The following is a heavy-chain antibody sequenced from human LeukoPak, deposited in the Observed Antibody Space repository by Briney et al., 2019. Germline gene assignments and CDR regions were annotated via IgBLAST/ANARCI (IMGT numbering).Heavy chain of an antibody. CDR1: GGSISSSSYY. CDR2: IYHSGST. Sequence: SETLSLTCTVSGGSISSSSYYWGWIRQPPGKGLEWIGSIYHSGSTYYNPSLKSRVTISVDTSKNQFSLKLSSVTAADTAVYYCAREPDSGSYCTFDYWGQGTLVTVSS. V-gene: IGHV4-39*07. D-gene: IGHD1-26*01. J-gene: IGHJ4*02. CDR3: AREPDSGSYCTFDY.